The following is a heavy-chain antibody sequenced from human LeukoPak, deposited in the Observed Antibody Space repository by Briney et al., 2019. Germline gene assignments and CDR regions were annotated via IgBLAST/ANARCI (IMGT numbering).Heavy chain of an antibody. D-gene: IGHD3-10*01. CDR3: ARESYYYGSGNWFDP. V-gene: IGHV4-59*01. J-gene: IGHJ5*02. Sequence: PSETLSLTCTVSGGSISSYYWSWFRQPPGKGLEWIGYIYYSGRTNYNPSLKSRVTISVDTSKSQFSLKLSSVTAADTAVYYCARESYYYGSGNWFDPWGQGTLVTVSS. CDR2: IYYSGRT. CDR1: GGSISSYY.